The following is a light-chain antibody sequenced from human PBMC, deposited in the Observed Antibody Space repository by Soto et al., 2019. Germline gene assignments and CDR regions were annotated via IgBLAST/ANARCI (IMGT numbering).Light chain of an antibody. Sequence: EIVLTQSPGTLSLSPGERATLSCRASQSVSSSYLAWYQQKPGQAPRLLIYGASSRATGIPDRFSGSGSGTDFTLTIRSLEPEDFAVYYCQQYGSSSAFGGGTKVEIK. V-gene: IGKV3-20*01. CDR2: GAS. CDR1: QSVSSSY. CDR3: QQYGSSSA. J-gene: IGKJ4*01.